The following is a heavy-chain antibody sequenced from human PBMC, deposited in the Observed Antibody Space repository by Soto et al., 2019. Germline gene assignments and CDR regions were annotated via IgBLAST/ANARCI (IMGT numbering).Heavy chain of an antibody. CDR1: GFTFSSYG. CDR3: AKDQGSGWYPDYFDY. V-gene: IGHV3-30*18. J-gene: IGHJ4*02. CDR2: ISYDGSNK. Sequence: QVQLVESGGGVVQPGRSLRLSCAASGFTFSSYGMHWVRQAPGKGLEWVAVISYDGSNKYYADSVNGRFTISRDNSKNTLDLQMNSLRAEDTAVYYCAKDQGSGWYPDYFDYWGQGTLVTVSS. D-gene: IGHD6-19*01.